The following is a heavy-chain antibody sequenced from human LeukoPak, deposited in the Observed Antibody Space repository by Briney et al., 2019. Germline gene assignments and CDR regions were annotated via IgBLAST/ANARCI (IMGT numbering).Heavy chain of an antibody. CDR3: ARGQGSSGLFDY. CDR2: IYYSGST. Sequence: SETLSLTCTVSGGSISSSSYYWGWIRQPPGKGLEWIGSIYYSGSTYYNQSLKSRVTISVDTSKNQFSLKLSSVTAADTAVYYCARGQGSSGLFDYWGQGTLVTVSS. V-gene: IGHV4-39*01. J-gene: IGHJ4*02. D-gene: IGHD3-22*01. CDR1: GGSISSSSYY.